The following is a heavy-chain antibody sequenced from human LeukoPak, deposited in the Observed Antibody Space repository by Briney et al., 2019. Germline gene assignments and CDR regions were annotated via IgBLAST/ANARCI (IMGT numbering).Heavy chain of an antibody. CDR1: GYTFSNFG. V-gene: IGHV1-18*01. D-gene: IGHD2-2*01. CDR3: ARDGTSTDDY. CDR2: ISGNNDNP. Sequence: ASVKVSCKTSGYTFSNFGINWVRQAPGQGLEGMGWISGNNDNPNYGQKFQGRFTVTTDSSTSTAYMELRNLRFDDTAVYYCARDGTSTDDYWGQGTLVTVSS. J-gene: IGHJ4*02.